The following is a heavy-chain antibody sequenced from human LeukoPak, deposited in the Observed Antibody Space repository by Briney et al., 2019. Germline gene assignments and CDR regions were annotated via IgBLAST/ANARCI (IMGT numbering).Heavy chain of an antibody. D-gene: IGHD2-15*01. CDR2: FSYSGST. V-gene: IGHV4-39*07. CDR1: GVAISSSSSYF. Sequence: PSETLSLTCTVSGVAISSSSSYFWGWIRQPPEKGLEWIGSFSYSGSTYYSPSLKSRVTISVDTSKNQFSLKLNSVTAADTAVYYCAREFPLGYCSGGNCYPVYFDYWGQGTLVTVSS. CDR3: AREFPLGYCSGGNCYPVYFDY. J-gene: IGHJ4*02.